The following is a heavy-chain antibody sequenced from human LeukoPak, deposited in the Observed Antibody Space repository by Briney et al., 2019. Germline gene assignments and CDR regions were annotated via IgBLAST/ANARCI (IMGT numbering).Heavy chain of an antibody. D-gene: IGHD3-10*01. V-gene: IGHV3-7*01. Sequence: PGGSLRLSCATSGFTFRNDGVTWVRQAQGQGLEWVANINQDRSKKNYVDSVKGRFTISRDNSKNTLYLQMNSLRAEDTAVYYCANYYGSGSPPYYSYMDVWGKGTTVTVSS. CDR3: ANYYGSGSPPYYSYMDV. CDR1: GFTFRNDG. CDR2: INQDRSKK. J-gene: IGHJ6*03.